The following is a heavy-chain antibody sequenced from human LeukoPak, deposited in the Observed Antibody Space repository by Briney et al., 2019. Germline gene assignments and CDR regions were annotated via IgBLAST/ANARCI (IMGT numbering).Heavy chain of an antibody. Sequence: SETLSLTCSVSGASISTNYWTWIRQPPGKGRRRMGYISYSGTTNYNPSLGSRVTISADMSRRQFSLKLTSVTAVDTAVYYCASRPPQRGEYLPYFDYWGQGILVTVSS. J-gene: IGHJ4*02. CDR1: GASISTNY. V-gene: IGHV4-59*01. D-gene: IGHD4-17*01. CDR2: ISYSGTT. CDR3: ASRPPQRGEYLPYFDY.